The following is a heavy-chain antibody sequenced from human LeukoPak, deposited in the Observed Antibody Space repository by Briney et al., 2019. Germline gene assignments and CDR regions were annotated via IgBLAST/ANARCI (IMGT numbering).Heavy chain of an antibody. Sequence: GASVKVSCKASGYTFTGYYMHWVRQAPGQGLEWMGWINPNSGGTNYAQKFQGRVTMTRDTSISTAYMELSRLRSDDTAVYYCARGGQYYYESGSNYIGLDVWGQGTTVTVSS. CDR1: GYTFTGYY. V-gene: IGHV1-2*02. D-gene: IGHD3-10*01. J-gene: IGHJ6*02. CDR2: INPNSGGT. CDR3: ARGGQYYYESGSNYIGLDV.